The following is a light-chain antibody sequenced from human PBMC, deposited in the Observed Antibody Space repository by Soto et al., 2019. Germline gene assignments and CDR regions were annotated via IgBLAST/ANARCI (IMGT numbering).Light chain of an antibody. Sequence: EIGSTRSPCTLSLYWGERATXSCRASRIVKNNYLTWYQQKPAHAPSLLIYVTSTRATGIPDRFSRSGSGTDFTLTISRLDAEDFAMYYCQQYGSWPLTFFGITKVDIK. V-gene: IGKV3-20*01. J-gene: IGKJ4*01. CDR3: QQYGSWPLT. CDR2: VTS. CDR1: RIVKNNY.